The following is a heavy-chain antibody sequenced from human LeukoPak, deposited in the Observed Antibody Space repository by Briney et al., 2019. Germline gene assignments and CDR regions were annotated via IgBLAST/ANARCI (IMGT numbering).Heavy chain of an antibody. CDR2: ISYDGSNK. D-gene: IGHD3-10*01. V-gene: IGHV3-30-3*01. CDR3: ARDTSWDYYGSGSYLGDY. Sequence: PGRSLRPSCAASGFTFSSYAMHWVRQAPGKGLEWVAVISYDGSNKYYADSVKGRFTISRDNSKNTLYLQMNSLRAEDTAVYYCARDTSWDYYGSGSYLGDYWGQGTLVTVSS. J-gene: IGHJ4*02. CDR1: GFTFSSYA.